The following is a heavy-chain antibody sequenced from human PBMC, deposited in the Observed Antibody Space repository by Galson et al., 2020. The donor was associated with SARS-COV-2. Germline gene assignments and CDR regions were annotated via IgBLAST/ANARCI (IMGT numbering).Heavy chain of an antibody. CDR1: GYSLTTYG. V-gene: IGHV1-18*04. Sequence: ASVKVSCKASGYSLTTYGINWVRQAPGQGLEWMGWISAYNGNAVYAQSFQGRVTMTRDTSTSTAYMELRSLRSDDTAVYYCARLNFVERRATMRREFYLSYMDVWGEGTTVTVSS. CDR3: ARLNFVERRATMRREFYLSYMDV. CDR2: ISAYNGNA. J-gene: IGHJ6*03. D-gene: IGHD1-1*01.